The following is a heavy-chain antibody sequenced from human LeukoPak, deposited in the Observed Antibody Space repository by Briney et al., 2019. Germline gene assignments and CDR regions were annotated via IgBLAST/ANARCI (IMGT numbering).Heavy chain of an antibody. Sequence: GGSLRLSCAASGFTFSSYSMNWVRQAPGKGLEWVSSISSSSSYIYYADSVKGRFTISRDNAKNSLYLQMNSLRAEDTAVYYCARDSPYYYDSSGYRRDYYGMDVWGQGTTVTVSS. V-gene: IGHV3-21*01. CDR3: ARDSPYYYDSSGYRRDYYGMDV. CDR2: ISSSSSYI. J-gene: IGHJ6*02. D-gene: IGHD3-22*01. CDR1: GFTFSSYS.